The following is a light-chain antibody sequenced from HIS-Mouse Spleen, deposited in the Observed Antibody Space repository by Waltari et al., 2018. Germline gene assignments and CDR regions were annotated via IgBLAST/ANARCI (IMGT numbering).Light chain of an antibody. CDR2: EVS. CDR3: SSYTSSSTWV. Sequence: QSALTQPASVSGSPGQSIPIPCTGTSSAVGGYTYVSWYQQHPGKAPKLMIYEVSNRPSGVSNRFSGSKSGNTASLTISGLQAEDEADYYCSSYTSSSTWVFGGGTKLTVL. CDR1: SSAVGGYTY. J-gene: IGLJ3*02. V-gene: IGLV2-14*01.